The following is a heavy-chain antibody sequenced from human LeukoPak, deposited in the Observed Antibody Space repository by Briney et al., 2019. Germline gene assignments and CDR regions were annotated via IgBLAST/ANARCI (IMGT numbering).Heavy chain of an antibody. CDR3: ARGKAAAGNSWFDP. Sequence: GASVKVSCKASGYTFTSYAMHWVRQAPGQRLEWMGWINAGNGNTKYSQEFQGRVTITRDTSASTAYMELSSLRSEDMAVYYCARGKAAAGNSWFDPWGQGTLVTVSS. J-gene: IGHJ5*02. V-gene: IGHV1-3*03. CDR2: INAGNGNT. D-gene: IGHD6-13*01. CDR1: GYTFTSYA.